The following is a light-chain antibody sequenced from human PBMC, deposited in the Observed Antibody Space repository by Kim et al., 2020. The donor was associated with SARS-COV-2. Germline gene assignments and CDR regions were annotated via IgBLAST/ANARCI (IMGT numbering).Light chain of an antibody. J-gene: IGKJ1*01. CDR2: DAS. V-gene: IGKV3-11*01. Sequence: EIVLTQSPATLSLSPGEGATLSCRASQSVSSYLAWYQQKPGQAPRLLIYDASNRATGIPARFSGSGSGTDFTLTVSSLEPEDFAVYYCQKLSNWPRTFGQGTKVDIK. CDR3: QKLSNWPRT. CDR1: QSVSSY.